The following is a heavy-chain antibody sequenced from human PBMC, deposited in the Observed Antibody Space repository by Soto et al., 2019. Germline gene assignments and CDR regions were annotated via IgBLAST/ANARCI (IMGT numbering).Heavy chain of an antibody. CDR2: IYYSGTT. CDR3: ARLIRCKTTSCYFAY. Sequence: PSETLSLTCTVSGGSISSSSYYWAWVRQPPGKGLEWIGSIYYSGTTYYNPSLKSRVTISEDTSKNQFSLKLSSVTAADTAVFYCARLIRCKTTSCYFAYWGQGTLVTVPQ. D-gene: IGHD2-2*01. V-gene: IGHV4-39*01. J-gene: IGHJ4*02. CDR1: GGSISSSSYY.